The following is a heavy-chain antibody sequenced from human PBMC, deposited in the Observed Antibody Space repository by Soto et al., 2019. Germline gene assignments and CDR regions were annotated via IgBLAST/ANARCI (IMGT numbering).Heavy chain of an antibody. CDR1: GFNFKDYY. J-gene: IGHJ4*02. CDR2: ISGSGSDT. Sequence: QVQLVESGGGLVKPGGSLRLSCAASGFNFKDYYMTWFRQAPGKGLEYVSYISGSGSDTKYADSVKGRFTISRDNAENSLYLQMNNQRAEDTAVYYCARPTHMPGDWGQGTLVTVSS. D-gene: IGHD2-2*01. V-gene: IGHV3-11*05. CDR3: ARPTHMPGD.